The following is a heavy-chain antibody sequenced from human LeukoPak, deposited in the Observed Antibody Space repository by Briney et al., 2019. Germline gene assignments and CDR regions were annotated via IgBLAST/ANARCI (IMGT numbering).Heavy chain of an antibody. Sequence: SETLSLTCTVSGGSISISSYYWGWIRQPPGKGLEWIGSIYYSGSTYYNPSLKSRVTISVDTSKNQFSLKLSSVTAADTAVYYCARHPIAVAGSYFDYWGQGTLVTVSS. CDR2: IYYSGST. CDR1: GGSISISSYY. V-gene: IGHV4-39*01. J-gene: IGHJ4*02. CDR3: ARHPIAVAGSYFDY. D-gene: IGHD6-19*01.